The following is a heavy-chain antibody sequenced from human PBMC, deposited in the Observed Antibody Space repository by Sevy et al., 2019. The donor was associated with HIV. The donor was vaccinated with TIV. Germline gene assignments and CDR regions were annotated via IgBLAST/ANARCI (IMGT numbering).Heavy chain of an antibody. D-gene: IGHD4-17*01. V-gene: IGHV3-48*03. Sequence: GGSLRLSCAASGFTFSSYEMNWVRQAPGKGLEWVSYISNSGTTISYSDSVRGGFFISRDNARNSLDLQMNSLRAEDKAVYYCARDLPPSATTVVKFDYWGQGTLVTVSS. CDR1: GFTFSSYE. CDR3: ARDLPPSATTVVKFDY. CDR2: ISNSGTTI. J-gene: IGHJ4*02.